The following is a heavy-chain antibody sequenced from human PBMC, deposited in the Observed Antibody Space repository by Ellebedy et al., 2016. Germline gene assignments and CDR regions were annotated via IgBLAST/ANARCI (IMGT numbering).Heavy chain of an antibody. CDR1: GYTFSTYG. CDR3: ARAGSCSGDRCLGYGMDV. V-gene: IGHV1-18*01. J-gene: IGHJ6*02. Sequence: ASVKVSXKASGYTFSTYGISWVRQAPGQGLEWMGWIKTYNDDTSYAQEFQGRMTMTTDTAASTAYMELRSLRSDDTAVYYCARAGSCSGDRCLGYGMDVWGQGTTVTVTS. D-gene: IGHD2-15*01. CDR2: IKTYNDDT.